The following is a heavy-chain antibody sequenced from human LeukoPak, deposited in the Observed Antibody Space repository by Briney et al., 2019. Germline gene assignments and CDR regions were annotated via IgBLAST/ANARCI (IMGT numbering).Heavy chain of an antibody. D-gene: IGHD5-18*01. CDR1: GGSFSSTTYY. Sequence: SETLSLTCTVSGGSFSSTTYYWGWIRQPPGKGLEWIGSVYYSGSTYYNQSLKSRVTISVDTSKNQFSLKLTSVTAADTAVYYCARLRRGYSYGYGVGYFDYWGQGTLVTVSS. CDR3: ARLRRGYSYGYGVGYFDY. CDR2: VYYSGST. J-gene: IGHJ4*02. V-gene: IGHV4-39*01.